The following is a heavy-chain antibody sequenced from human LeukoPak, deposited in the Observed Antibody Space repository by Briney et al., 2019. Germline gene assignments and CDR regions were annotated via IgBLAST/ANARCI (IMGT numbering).Heavy chain of an antibody. CDR3: ARLQGDAYSQFDS. CDR2: TYPSDSET. D-gene: IGHD5-24*01. J-gene: IGHJ4*02. CDR1: GSSFTSYW. V-gene: IGHV5-51*01. Sequence: GEPLKISFKGSGSSFTSYWIGWVRQMPGKGLEWMGITYPSDSETRYSPSFQGQVTISADKSISTAYLQWSSLKASDTAIYYCARLQGDAYSQFDSWGQGTLVTVSS.